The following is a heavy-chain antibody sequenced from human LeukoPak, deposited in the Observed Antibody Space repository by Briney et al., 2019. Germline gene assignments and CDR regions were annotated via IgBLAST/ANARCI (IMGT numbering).Heavy chain of an antibody. J-gene: IGHJ4*02. V-gene: IGHV1-69*01. D-gene: IGHD6-13*01. CDR1: GGTFSSYA. CDR2: IIPIFGTA. Sequence: GASVKVSCKASGGTFSSYAISWVRQAPGQGLEWMGGIIPIFGTANYAQKFQGRVTITADESTSTAYMELSSLRSEDTAVYYCARGGWQQLEPGFWVTYYFDYWGQGTLVTVSS. CDR3: ARGGWQQLEPGFWVTYYFDY.